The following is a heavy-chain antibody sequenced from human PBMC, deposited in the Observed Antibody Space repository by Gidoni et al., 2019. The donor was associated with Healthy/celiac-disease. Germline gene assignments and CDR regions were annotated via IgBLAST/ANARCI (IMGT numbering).Heavy chain of an antibody. CDR3: AKGPIVVVSYFDY. CDR1: DFTFSSDA. J-gene: IGHJ4*02. CDR2: ISGSGGST. V-gene: IGHV3-23*01. Sequence: EVQLLESGGGLVQPGGSLRLSCAASDFTFSSDAMSWVRQAPGKGLEWVSAISGSGGSTYYADSVKGRFTISRDNSKNTLYLQMNSLRAEDTAVYYCAKGPIVVVSYFDYWGQGTLVTVSS. D-gene: IGHD3-22*01.